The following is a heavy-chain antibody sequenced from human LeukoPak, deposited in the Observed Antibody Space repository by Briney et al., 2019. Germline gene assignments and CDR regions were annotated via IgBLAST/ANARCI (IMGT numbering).Heavy chain of an antibody. CDR1: GYSISSGYY. CDR2: IYHSGST. V-gene: IGHV4-38-2*02. J-gene: IGHJ4*02. D-gene: IGHD3-22*01. Sequence: SETLPLTCTVSGYSISSGYYWGWIRQPPGKGLEWIGSIYHSGSTYYNPSLKSRVTISVDTSKNQFSLKLSSVIAADTAVYYCARGLYYYDSSGFRFDYWGQGTLVTVSS. CDR3: ARGLYYYDSSGFRFDY.